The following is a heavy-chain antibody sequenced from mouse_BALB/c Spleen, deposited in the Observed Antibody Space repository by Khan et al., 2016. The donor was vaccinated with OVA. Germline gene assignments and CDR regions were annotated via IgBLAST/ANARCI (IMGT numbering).Heavy chain of an antibody. J-gene: IGHJ2*01. CDR2: IYPGTDNT. V-gene: IGHV1-76*01. CDR1: GYIFTSYW. D-gene: IGHD3-2*02. Sequence: QVQLKQSGAELVRPGASVKLSCKASGYIFTSYWIHWVKLRSGQGLEWIARIYPGTDNTYYNEKLKDKATLTADKSSSTAYMQLSSLKAEDSAVYVCAREEALYYFDYWGQGTTLTVSS. CDR3: AREEALYYFDY.